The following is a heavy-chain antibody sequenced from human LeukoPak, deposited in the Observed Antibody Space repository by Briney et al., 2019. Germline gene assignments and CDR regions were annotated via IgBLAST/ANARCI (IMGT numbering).Heavy chain of an antibody. CDR2: IKQDGSEK. CDR1: GFTFNIYW. J-gene: IGHJ4*02. D-gene: IGHD4-23*01. Sequence: GGSLRLSCAASGFTFNIYWMSWVRQAPGKGLEWEANIKQDGSEKYYVDSVKGRFTISRDNAKNSLYLQMNSLRAEDTAVYYCTKGGGNFDYWGQGTLVTVSS. CDR3: TKGGGNFDY. V-gene: IGHV3-7*05.